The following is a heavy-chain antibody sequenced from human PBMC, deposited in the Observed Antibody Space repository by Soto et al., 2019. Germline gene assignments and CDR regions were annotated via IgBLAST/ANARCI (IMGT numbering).Heavy chain of an antibody. D-gene: IGHD2-2*01. CDR1: GYTFTSYY. Sequence: GASVKVSCKASGYTFTSYYMHWVRQAPGQGLEWMGIINPSGGSTSYAQKFQGRVTMTRDTSTSTVYMELSSLRSEDTAVYYCARDVAVGVPAATLDYWGQGTLVTVSS. CDR2: INPSGGST. V-gene: IGHV1-46*01. CDR3: ARDVAVGVPAATLDY. J-gene: IGHJ4*02.